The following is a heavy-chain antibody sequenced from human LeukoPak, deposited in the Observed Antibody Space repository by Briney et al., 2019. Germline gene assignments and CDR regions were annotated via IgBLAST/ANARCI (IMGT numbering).Heavy chain of an antibody. Sequence: GGSLRLSCAASGFTFSSYAMNWVRPAPRRGLEYVSSISYNGGSTYYANSVKGRFTISRDNSKNTLYLQMGSLRAEDMAVYYCARLAGGSYSDYWGQGTLVTVSS. CDR1: GFTFSSYA. V-gene: IGHV3-64*01. CDR3: ARLAGGSYSDY. D-gene: IGHD1-26*01. CDR2: ISYNGGST. J-gene: IGHJ4*02.